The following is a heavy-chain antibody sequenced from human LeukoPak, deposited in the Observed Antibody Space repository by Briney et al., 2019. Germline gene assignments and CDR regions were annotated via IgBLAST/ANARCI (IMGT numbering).Heavy chain of an antibody. J-gene: IGHJ6*02. D-gene: IGHD2-8*01. CDR1: GFTFSDYY. CDR2: IRSKYNGYTT. CDR3: VRDRNGLGDV. V-gene: IGHV3-72*01. Sequence: GGSLRLSCAASGFTFSDYYMDWVRQAPGRGLEWIGRIRSKYNGYTTECVASVNVRFSISRDDSQSSLYLDMNILKTEDTAVYYCVRDRNGLGDVWGQGTTVSVSS.